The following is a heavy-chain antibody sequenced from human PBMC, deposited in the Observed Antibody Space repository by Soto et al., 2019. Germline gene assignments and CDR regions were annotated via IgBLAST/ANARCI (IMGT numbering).Heavy chain of an antibody. CDR3: ARAPQYYFDY. Sequence: GSLXLSCAASGFTFSDYYMSWIRQAPGKGLEWVSYISSSSSYTNYADSVKGRFTISRDNAKNSLYLQMNSLRAEDTAVYYCARAPQYYFDYWGQGTLVTVSS. CDR1: GFTFSDYY. J-gene: IGHJ4*02. V-gene: IGHV3-11*06. CDR2: ISSSSSYT.